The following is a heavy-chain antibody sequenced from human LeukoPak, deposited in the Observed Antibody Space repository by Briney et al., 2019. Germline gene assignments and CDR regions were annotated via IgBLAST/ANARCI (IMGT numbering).Heavy chain of an antibody. CDR2: ICSSSSCI. J-gene: IGHJ1*01. V-gene: IGHV3-21*01. Sequence: GGSLRLSCAASGFTFSSYSMNWVRQAPGKGLEWVSSICSSSSCIYYADSVKGRFTISRDNAKNSLYLQMNSLRAEDTAVYYCARGTMVRGVNAEYFQHWGQGTLVTVSS. CDR3: ARGTMVRGVNAEYFQH. CDR1: GFTFSSYS. D-gene: IGHD3-10*01.